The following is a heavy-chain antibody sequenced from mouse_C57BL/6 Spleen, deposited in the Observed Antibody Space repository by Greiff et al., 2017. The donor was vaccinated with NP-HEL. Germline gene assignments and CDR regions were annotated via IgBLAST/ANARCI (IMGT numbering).Heavy chain of an antibody. CDR1: GYTFTDYY. V-gene: IGHV1-26*01. CDR2: INPNNGGT. D-gene: IGHD2-3*01. CDR3: ASYDGYYLDY. Sequence: VQLKQSGPELVKPGASVKISCKASGYTFTDYYMNWVKQSHGKSLEWIGDINPNNGGTSYNQKFKGKATLTVDKSSSTAYMELRSLTSEDSAVYYCASYDGYYLDYWGQGTTLTVSS. J-gene: IGHJ2*01.